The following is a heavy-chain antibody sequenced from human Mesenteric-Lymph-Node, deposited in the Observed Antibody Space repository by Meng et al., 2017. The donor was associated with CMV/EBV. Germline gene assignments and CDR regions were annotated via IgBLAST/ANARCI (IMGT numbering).Heavy chain of an antibody. CDR1: GGPFSGFH. D-gene: IGHD3-3*01. V-gene: IGHV4-34*01. Sequence: SETLSLTCAVYGGPFSGFHWSWIRQPPGKGLEWIGEINHGGSTNYSPSLQSRVTISVDTSKNQFSLKLSSVTAADTAVYYCARYDFWSGYPYFDYWGQGTLVTVSS. J-gene: IGHJ4*02. CDR2: INHGGST. CDR3: ARYDFWSGYPYFDY.